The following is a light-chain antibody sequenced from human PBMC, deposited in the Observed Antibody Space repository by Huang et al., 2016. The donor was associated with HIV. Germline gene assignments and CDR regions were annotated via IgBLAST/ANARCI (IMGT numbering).Light chain of an antibody. CDR1: QRFSSN. J-gene: IGKJ1*01. CDR3: QQYNNWPQT. Sequence: IVMTQSPATLSGSPGERATLSCRASQRFSSNLAWYQQKPGQAPRLLIYGASTRATGIPARFSGSGSGTEFTLTISSLQSEDFAVYYCQQYNNWPQTFGQGTKVEIK. CDR2: GAS. V-gene: IGKV3-15*01.